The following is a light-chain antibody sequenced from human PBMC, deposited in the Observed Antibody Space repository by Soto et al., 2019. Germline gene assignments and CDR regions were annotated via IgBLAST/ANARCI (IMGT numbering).Light chain of an antibody. CDR2: EVN. J-gene: IGLJ2*01. CDR1: SSNIGGYNF. CDR3: SSYTASNTVI. V-gene: IGLV2-8*01. Sequence: QSALTQPPSASGSPGQSVTISCTGASSNIGGYNFVSWYQQHPGKAPKLLISEVNKRPSGVPGRFSGSKSGNPASLTVSGLQSEDEADYYCSSYTASNTVIFGGGTKLTVL.